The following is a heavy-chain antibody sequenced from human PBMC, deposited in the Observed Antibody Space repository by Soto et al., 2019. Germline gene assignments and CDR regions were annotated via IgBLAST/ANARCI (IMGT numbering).Heavy chain of an antibody. CDR3: TRDLGPVTTFDY. Sequence: ASLKVSCKASGYPFTSYAIHWVRQAPGQRLEWMGWINAGNGNTKYSQKFQGRVTITRDTSASTAYMELSSLRSEDTAVYYCTRDLGPVTTFDYWGQGTLVTVSS. CDR1: GYPFTSYA. V-gene: IGHV1-3*01. CDR2: INAGNGNT. D-gene: IGHD4-17*01. J-gene: IGHJ4*02.